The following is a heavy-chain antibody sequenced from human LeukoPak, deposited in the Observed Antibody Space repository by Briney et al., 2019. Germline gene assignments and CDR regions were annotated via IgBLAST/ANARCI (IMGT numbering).Heavy chain of an antibody. CDR3: ARGSGSLSSSWYSGMVRSWNYYYYGMDV. D-gene: IGHD6-13*01. Sequence: ASVKVSCKASGYTFTSYDINWVRQATGQGLEWMGWMNPNSGNTGYAQKFQGRVTMTRNTSISTAYMELSSLRSEDTAVYYCARGSGSLSSSWYSGMVRSWNYYYYGMDVWGQGTTVTVSS. J-gene: IGHJ6*02. CDR2: MNPNSGNT. CDR1: GYTFTSYD. V-gene: IGHV1-8*01.